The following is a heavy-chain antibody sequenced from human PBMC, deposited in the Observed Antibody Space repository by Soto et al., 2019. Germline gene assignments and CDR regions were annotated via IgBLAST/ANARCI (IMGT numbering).Heavy chain of an antibody. Sequence: SETLSLTCTVSGGSISSYYWSWIRQPPGKGLEWIGYIYYSGSTNYNPSLKSRVTISVDTSKNQFSLKLSSVTAADTAVYYCARDRDMTTVRWGNWFDPWGQGTLVTVSS. CDR3: ARDRDMTTVRWGNWFDP. CDR2: IYYSGST. V-gene: IGHV4-59*01. D-gene: IGHD4-4*01. J-gene: IGHJ5*02. CDR1: GGSISSYY.